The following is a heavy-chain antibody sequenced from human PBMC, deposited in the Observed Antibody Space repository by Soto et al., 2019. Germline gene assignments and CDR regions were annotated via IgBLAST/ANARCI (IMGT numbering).Heavy chain of an antibody. J-gene: IGHJ4*02. CDR3: ASLGGFGELRVYRRFDY. CDR2: FDPEDGET. CDR1: GYTLTELS. D-gene: IGHD3-10*01. Sequence: QVQLVQSGAEVKKPGASVKVSCKVSGYTLTELSMHWVRQAPGKGLEWMGGFDPEDGETIYAQKFQGRVSMTEDTSTDTPYMELSSLRSEDTAVYYCASLGGFGELRVYRRFDYWGPGTLVTVSS. V-gene: IGHV1-24*01.